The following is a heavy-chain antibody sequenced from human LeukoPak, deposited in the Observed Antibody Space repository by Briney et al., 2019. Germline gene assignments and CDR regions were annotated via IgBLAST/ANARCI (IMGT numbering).Heavy chain of an antibody. CDR2: MNPNSGNT. D-gene: IGHD3-10*01. Sequence: GASVKVSCKASGYTLTSYVINWVRQATGQGLEWMGWMNPNSGNTGYAQKFQGRVTITRNTSISTAYMALSSLRSEDTAVYYCARVGGGYYYGSGSYLSLNYYYYMDVWGKGTTVTVSS. V-gene: IGHV1-8*03. CDR3: ARVGGGYYYGSGSYLSLNYYYYMDV. J-gene: IGHJ6*03. CDR1: GYTLTSYV.